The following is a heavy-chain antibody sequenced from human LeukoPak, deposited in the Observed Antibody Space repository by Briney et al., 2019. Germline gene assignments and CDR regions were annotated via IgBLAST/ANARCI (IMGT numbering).Heavy chain of an antibody. D-gene: IGHD2-2*01. CDR3: ARSGSSTSLRWFDP. J-gene: IGHJ5*02. Sequence: SETLSLTCFVAGGSISGHYWSWIRQPPGKRLEWSGAISYSGNTNYNPSLKSRFTISVDTSKNQFSLKLSSVTAADTAVYYCARSGSSTSLRWFDPWGQGTLVTVSS. CDR2: ISYSGNT. CDR1: GGSISGHY. V-gene: IGHV4-59*11.